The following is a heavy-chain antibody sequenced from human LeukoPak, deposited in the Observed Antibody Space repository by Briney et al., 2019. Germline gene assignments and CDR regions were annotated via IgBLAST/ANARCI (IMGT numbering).Heavy chain of an antibody. J-gene: IGHJ4*02. V-gene: IGHV3-21*01. CDR1: GFTFNNYG. Sequence: GSLRLSCAASGFTFNNYGMNWVRQAPGKGLEWVSSLSPSGSYIYYTDAMKGRFTISRDNAKSSLYLQMNSLRAEDTAVYFCARDRVAVVRGVSAFDYWGQGTLVTVSS. CDR2: LSPSGSYI. D-gene: IGHD3-10*01. CDR3: ARDRVAVVRGVSAFDY.